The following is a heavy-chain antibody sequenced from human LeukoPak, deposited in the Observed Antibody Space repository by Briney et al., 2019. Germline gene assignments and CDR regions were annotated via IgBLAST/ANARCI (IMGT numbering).Heavy chain of an antibody. CDR2: ISSSSSYI. V-gene: IGHV3-21*01. CDR3: ARDGIAVAGTVDYYYYMDV. CDR1: GFTFSSYS. Sequence: GGSLRLSCAASGFTFSSYSMNWVRQAPGKGLEWVSSISSSSSYIYYADSVKGRFTISRDNAKNSLYLQMNSLRAEDTAVYYCARDGIAVAGTVDYYYYMDVWGKGTTVTVSS. J-gene: IGHJ6*03. D-gene: IGHD6-19*01.